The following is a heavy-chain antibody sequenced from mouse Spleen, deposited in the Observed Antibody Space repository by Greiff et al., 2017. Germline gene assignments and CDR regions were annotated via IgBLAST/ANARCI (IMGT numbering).Heavy chain of an antibody. CDR2: INPGSGGT. Sequence: QVQLKESGAELVRPGTSVKVSCKASGYAFTNYLIEWVKQRPGQGLEWIGVINPGSGGTNYNEKFKGKATLTADKSSSTAYMQLSSLTSEDSAVYFCARYTADFDYWGQGTTLTVSS. J-gene: IGHJ2*01. CDR3: ARYTADFDY. D-gene: IGHD1-2*01. CDR1: GYAFTNYL. V-gene: IGHV1-54*01.